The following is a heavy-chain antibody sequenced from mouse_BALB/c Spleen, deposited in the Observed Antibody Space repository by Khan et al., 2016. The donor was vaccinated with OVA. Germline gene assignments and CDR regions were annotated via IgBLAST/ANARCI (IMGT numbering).Heavy chain of an antibody. Sequence: QVQLKESGPGLVQPSQSLSITCTVSGFSLTTYGVHWVRQSPGKGLEWLGVIWSGGITDYNAPFLSRLSISKDNSKSQVFFKMNSLQANDTAIYYCARNYDYDEGLAYWGQGTLVTVSA. CDR3: ARNYDYDEGLAY. V-gene: IGHV2-2*02. J-gene: IGHJ3*01. CDR2: IWSGGIT. D-gene: IGHD2-4*01. CDR1: GFSLTTYG.